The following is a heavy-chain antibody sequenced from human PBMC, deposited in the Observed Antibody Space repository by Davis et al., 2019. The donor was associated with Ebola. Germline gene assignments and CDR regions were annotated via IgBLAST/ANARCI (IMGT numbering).Heavy chain of an antibody. V-gene: IGHV4-59*01. CDR3: ARGSGSYSHY. J-gene: IGHJ4*02. CDR2: IFHNGAA. CDR1: GASITTYY. Sequence: SETLSFTCTVSGASITTYYWSWVRQPPGKKLEWIGYIFHNGAADYNPSLKSRVSISVDTSKNQFPLKLSSVTAADTAVYYCARGSGSYSHYWGQGTLVTVSS. D-gene: IGHD1-26*01.